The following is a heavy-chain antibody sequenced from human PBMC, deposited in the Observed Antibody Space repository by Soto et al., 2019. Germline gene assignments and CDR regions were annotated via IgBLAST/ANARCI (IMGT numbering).Heavy chain of an antibody. D-gene: IGHD3-9*01. V-gene: IGHV4-34*01. J-gene: IGHJ4*02. CDR2: INHSGST. CDR1: GGSFSGYY. Sequence: SETLSLTCAVYGGSFSGYYWSWIRQPPGKGLEWIGEINHSGSTNYNPSLKSRVTISVDTSKNQFSLKLSSVTAADTAVYYCPRGSYDILTGYPYLDYWGQGTLVPVSS. CDR3: PRGSYDILTGYPYLDY.